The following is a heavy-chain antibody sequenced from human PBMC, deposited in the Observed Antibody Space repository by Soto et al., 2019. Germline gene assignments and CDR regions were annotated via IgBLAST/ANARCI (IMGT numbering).Heavy chain of an antibody. CDR1: GFTFEDSV. V-gene: IGHV3-23*01. J-gene: IGHJ4*02. D-gene: IGHD6-6*01. Sequence: PGGSLRLSCAASGFTFEDSVMHWVRQAPGKGLEWVSTIGASGGSTYYADSVKGRFTISRDNSKNTLYLQMNSLRAEDTAVYYCAKVLSRIAARRVGFDYWGQGTLVTVSS. CDR2: IGASGGST. CDR3: AKVLSRIAARRVGFDY.